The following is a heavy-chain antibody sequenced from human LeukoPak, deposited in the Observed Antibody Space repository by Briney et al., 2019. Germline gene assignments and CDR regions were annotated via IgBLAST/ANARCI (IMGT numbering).Heavy chain of an antibody. CDR3: ARGKVDTAMVNYFDY. D-gene: IGHD5-18*01. Sequence: SETLSLTCAVYGGSFSGYYWSWIRQPPGKGLEWIGEINHSGSTNYNPSLKSRVTISVDTSKNQFSLKLSSVTAADTAVYYCARGKVDTAMVNYFDYWGQGTLVTVSS. J-gene: IGHJ4*02. CDR1: GGSFSGYY. V-gene: IGHV4-34*01. CDR2: INHSGST.